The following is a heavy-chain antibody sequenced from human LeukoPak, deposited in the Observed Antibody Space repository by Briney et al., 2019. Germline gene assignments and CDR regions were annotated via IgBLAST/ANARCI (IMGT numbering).Heavy chain of an antibody. Sequence: PSETLSLTCTVSGGSISSYYWSWIRQPPGKGLEWIGYIYYSGSTNYNPSLKSRVTISVDTSKNQFSLKLSSVTAADTAVYYCAGSGSYYGAEYFQHWGQGTLVTVSS. CDR2: IYYSGST. J-gene: IGHJ1*01. V-gene: IGHV4-59*01. D-gene: IGHD1-26*01. CDR3: AGSGSYYGAEYFQH. CDR1: GGSISSYY.